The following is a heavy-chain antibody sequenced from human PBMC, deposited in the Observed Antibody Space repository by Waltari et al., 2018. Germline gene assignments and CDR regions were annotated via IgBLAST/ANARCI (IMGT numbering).Heavy chain of an antibody. CDR1: GGSFRGYY. D-gene: IGHD2-15*01. Sequence: QVQLQQWGAGLLKPSETLSLTCAVYGGSFRGYYWTWFRQPPAKGLACIGATNPSPATNYNPSLKGRVTISVDTSKNQFSLKLSSVTAADTAVYYCARHGGPYSGYFDYWGQGTLVTVSS. V-gene: IGHV4-34*01. CDR2: TNPSPAT. J-gene: IGHJ4*02. CDR3: ARHGGPYSGYFDY.